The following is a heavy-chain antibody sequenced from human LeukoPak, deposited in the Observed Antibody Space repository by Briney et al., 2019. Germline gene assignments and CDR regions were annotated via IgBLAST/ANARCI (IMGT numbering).Heavy chain of an antibody. CDR3: ASEGGCGGDCYSGMDV. CDR2: ISSSSSTI. V-gene: IGHV3-48*02. J-gene: IGHJ6*02. CDR1: GFTFSSYS. Sequence: GGSLRLSRAASGFTFSSYSMNWVRQAPGKGLEWVSYISSSSSTIYYADSVKGRFTISRDNAKNSLYLQMNSLRDEDTAVYYCASEGGCGGDCYSGMDVWGQGTTVTVSS. D-gene: IGHD2-21*01.